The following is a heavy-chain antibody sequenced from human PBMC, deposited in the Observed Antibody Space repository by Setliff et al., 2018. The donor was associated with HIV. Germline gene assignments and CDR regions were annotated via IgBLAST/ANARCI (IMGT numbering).Heavy chain of an antibody. D-gene: IGHD3-10*01. CDR3: TTRYYGSGSRPYYYYGMDV. V-gene: IGHV3-15*01. Sequence: GESLRLSCAASGFTFSNAWMSWVRQAPGKGLEWVGRIKSKTDGGTTDYAAPVKGRFTISRDDSKNTLYLQMNSLKTEDTAVYYCTTRYYGSGSRPYYYYGMDVWGQGTTVTVSS. CDR1: GFTFSNAW. J-gene: IGHJ6*02. CDR2: IKSKTDGGTT.